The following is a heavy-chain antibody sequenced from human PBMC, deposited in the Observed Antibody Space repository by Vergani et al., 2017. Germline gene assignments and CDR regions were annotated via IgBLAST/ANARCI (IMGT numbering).Heavy chain of an antibody. CDR1: GGSISSYY. CDR3: ASGGGYSYGFLFDY. D-gene: IGHD5-18*01. V-gene: IGHV4-59*01. Sequence: QVQLQESGPGLVKPSETLSHTCTVSGGSISSYYWSWIRQPPGKGLEWIGYIYYSGSTNYNPSLKSRVTISVDTSKNQFSLKLSSVTAADTAVYYCASGGGYSYGFLFDYWGQGTLVTVSS. CDR2: IYYSGST. J-gene: IGHJ4*02.